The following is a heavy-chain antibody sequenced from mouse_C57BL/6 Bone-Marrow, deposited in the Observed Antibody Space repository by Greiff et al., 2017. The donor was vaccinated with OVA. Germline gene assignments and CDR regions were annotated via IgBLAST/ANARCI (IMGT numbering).Heavy chain of an antibody. CDR2: FHPYNDDT. Sequence: QVQLQQSGAELVKPGASVKMSCKASGYTFTTYPIEWMKQNHGKSLEWIGDFHPYNDDTKYNEKFKGKATLTVEKSSSTVYLELSRLTSDDSAVYYCAIYGYDGEAGVSMDYWGQGTSVTVSS. D-gene: IGHD2-2*01. CDR1: GYTFTTYP. J-gene: IGHJ4*01. CDR3: AIYGYDGEAGVSMDY. V-gene: IGHV1-47*01.